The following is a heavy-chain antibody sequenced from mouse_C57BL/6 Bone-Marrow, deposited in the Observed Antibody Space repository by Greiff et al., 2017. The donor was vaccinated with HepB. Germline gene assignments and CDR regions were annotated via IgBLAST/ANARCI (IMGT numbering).Heavy chain of an antibody. J-gene: IGHJ2*01. Sequence: VQLQQSGPELVKPGASVKMSCKASGYTFTDYNMHWVKQSHGKSLEWIGYINPNNGGTSYNQKFKGKATLTVNKSSSTAYMELRSLTSEDSAVYYCARDGSSKYYFDYWGQGTTLTVSS. CDR1: GYTFTDYN. CDR2: INPNNGGT. D-gene: IGHD1-1*01. V-gene: IGHV1-22*01. CDR3: ARDGSSKYYFDY.